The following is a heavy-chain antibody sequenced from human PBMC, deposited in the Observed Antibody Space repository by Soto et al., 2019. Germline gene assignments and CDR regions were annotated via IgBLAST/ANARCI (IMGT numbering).Heavy chain of an antibody. Sequence: PGGSLRLSCAASGFTFSSYGMHWVRQAPGKGLEWVAVIWYDGSNKYYADSVKGRFTISRDNSKNTLYLQMNSLRAEDTAVYYCARDRIAARYFDYWGQGTLVTVSS. J-gene: IGHJ4*02. V-gene: IGHV3-33*01. CDR1: GFTFSSYG. D-gene: IGHD6-6*01. CDR3: ARDRIAARYFDY. CDR2: IWYDGSNK.